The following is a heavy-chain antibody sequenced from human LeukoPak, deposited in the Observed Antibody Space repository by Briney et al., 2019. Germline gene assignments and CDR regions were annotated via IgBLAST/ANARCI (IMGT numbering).Heavy chain of an antibody. V-gene: IGHV4-39*02. CDR2: IYYSGST. J-gene: IGHJ4*02. CDR1: GGSIGSSSYY. Sequence: PSETLSLTCTVSGGSIGSSSYYWGWIRQPPGKGLEWIGSIYYSGSTYYNPSLKSRVTISVDTSKNQFSLKLSSVTAADTAVYYCAREESSTMTHYWGQGTLVTVSS. CDR3: AREESSTMTHY. D-gene: IGHD3-22*01.